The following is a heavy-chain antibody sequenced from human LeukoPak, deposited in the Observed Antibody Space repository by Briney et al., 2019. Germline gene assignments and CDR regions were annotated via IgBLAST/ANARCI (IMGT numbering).Heavy chain of an antibody. V-gene: IGHV3-53*01. CDR3: ARTFGGYSSSWYAFDT. D-gene: IGHD6-13*01. Sequence: GGSLRLSCAASGFTVSSNYMSWVRQAPGKGLEWVSVIYSGGSTYYADSVKGRFTISRDNSKNTLYLQMNSLRAEDTAVYYCARTFGGYSSSWYAFDTWGQGTMVTVSS. CDR1: GFTVSSNY. CDR2: IYSGGST. J-gene: IGHJ3*02.